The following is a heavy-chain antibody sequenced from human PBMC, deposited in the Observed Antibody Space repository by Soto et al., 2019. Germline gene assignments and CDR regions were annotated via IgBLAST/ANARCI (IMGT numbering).Heavy chain of an antibody. CDR2: ISQSGNT. CDR1: SGSFSGYY. V-gene: IGHV4-34*01. J-gene: IGHJ4*02. D-gene: IGHD6-6*01. CDR3: ARAPKVSGSSQTRPDF. Sequence: SETLSLTCSIYSGSFSGYYWSWIRQPPGKGLEWIGEISQSGNTNYSPSLKSRVSISIDTSKKQFSLNLASVSAAEKAVYYCARAPKVSGSSQTRPDFWGQGKMVTVSS.